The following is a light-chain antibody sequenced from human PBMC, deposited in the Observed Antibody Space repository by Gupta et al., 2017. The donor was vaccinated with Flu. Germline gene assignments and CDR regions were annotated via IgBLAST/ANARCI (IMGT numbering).Light chain of an antibody. CDR3: QHRNSSPWA. Sequence: PSSLSASLGDRVTISCRASQRITMYLDWYQQKPGKAPRLLIYAASRLESGVPSRFSGSGSGTDFTLTINGRQPEDFATYYCQHRNSSPWAFGQGTKVEIK. CDR1: QRITMY. J-gene: IGKJ1*01. CDR2: AAS. V-gene: IGKV1-39*01.